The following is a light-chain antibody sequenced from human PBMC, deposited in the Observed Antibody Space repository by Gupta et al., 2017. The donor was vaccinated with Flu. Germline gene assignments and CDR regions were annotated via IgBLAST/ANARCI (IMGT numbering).Light chain of an antibody. J-gene: IGLJ3*02. Sequence: SSLLTHPPSVSVAPGQTARISCGGDNIESKSVHWYQQKPGQAPVLLVYDDSDRPSGIPERFSGSNSGNTATLTISRVEAGDEADYFCQVWDSSSDHQVFGGGTKVTVL. CDR3: QVWDSSSDHQV. CDR1: NIESKS. V-gene: IGLV3-21*02. CDR2: DDS.